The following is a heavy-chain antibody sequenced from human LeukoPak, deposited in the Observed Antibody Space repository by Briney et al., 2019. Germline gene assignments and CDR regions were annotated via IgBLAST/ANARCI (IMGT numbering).Heavy chain of an antibody. J-gene: IGHJ4*02. Sequence: PSETLSLTCTVSGSSISRYYWSWLRQPPGKGLEWIGYIYHSGSTNYSPSLKSRVTMSLDTSRTQFSLNLSSVTAADTAVYYSARDRPYYFGSGTYYDGFDSWGQGTLVTVSS. CDR2: IYHSGST. V-gene: IGHV4-59*01. CDR3: ARDRPYYFGSGTYYDGFDS. CDR1: GSSISRYY. D-gene: IGHD3-10*01.